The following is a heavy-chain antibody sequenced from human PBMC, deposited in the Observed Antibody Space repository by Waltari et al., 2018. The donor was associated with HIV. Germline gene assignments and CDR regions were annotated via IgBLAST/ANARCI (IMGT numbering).Heavy chain of an antibody. CDR1: GYAFTGFY. D-gene: IGHD3-10*01. Sequence: QVQLVESGAEVRKPGASLKVSCKASGYAFTGFYIHWVRQAPGQGLEGVGWINPKTGDTNFAQKFQGRVTMTRDTSISTAYMELSRLTSDDTAVYYCARDPSYGFGENDYWGQGTLFTVSS. V-gene: IGHV1-2*02. CDR2: INPKTGDT. CDR3: ARDPSYGFGENDY. J-gene: IGHJ4*02.